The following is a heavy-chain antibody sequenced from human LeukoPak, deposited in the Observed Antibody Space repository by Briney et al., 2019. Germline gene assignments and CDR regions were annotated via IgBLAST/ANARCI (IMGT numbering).Heavy chain of an antibody. J-gene: IGHJ3*02. CDR3: ASAIRYCSGGSCYSPWGLDAFDI. V-gene: IGHV3-30*03. CDR2: ISYDGSNK. D-gene: IGHD2-15*01. Sequence: GGSLRLSCAASGFTFSSYWMSWVRQAPGKGLEWVAVISYDGSNKYYADSVKGRFTISRDNSKNTLYLQMNSLRAEDTAVYYCASAIRYCSGGSCYSPWGLDAFDIWGQGTMVTVSS. CDR1: GFTFSSYW.